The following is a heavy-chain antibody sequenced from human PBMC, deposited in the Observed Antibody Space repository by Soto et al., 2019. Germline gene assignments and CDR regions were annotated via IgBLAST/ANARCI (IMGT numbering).Heavy chain of an antibody. J-gene: IGHJ5*02. CDR2: IYYSGST. D-gene: IGHD1-1*01. Sequence: PSETLSLTCTVSGGSISSYYWSWIRQPPGKGLEWIGYIYYSGSTNYNPSLKSRVTISVDTSKNQFSLKLSSVTAADTAVYYCARGLNWKSNWFDPWGQGTLVTVSS. CDR1: GGSISSYY. CDR3: ARGLNWKSNWFDP. V-gene: IGHV4-59*01.